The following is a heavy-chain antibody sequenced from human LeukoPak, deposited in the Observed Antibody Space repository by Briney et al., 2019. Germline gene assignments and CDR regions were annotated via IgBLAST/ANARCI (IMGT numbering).Heavy chain of an antibody. Sequence: GGSLRLSCAASGFTFRSYSMNWVRQSPGKGLEGVSSISSSSSYIYYADSVKGRFTISRDNAKNSLYLQMNSLRAEDTAVYYCARVCSGSHYGYWGQGTLVTVSS. D-gene: IGHD1-26*01. CDR2: ISSSSSYI. J-gene: IGHJ4*02. CDR1: GFTFRSYS. CDR3: ARVCSGSHYGY. V-gene: IGHV3-21*01.